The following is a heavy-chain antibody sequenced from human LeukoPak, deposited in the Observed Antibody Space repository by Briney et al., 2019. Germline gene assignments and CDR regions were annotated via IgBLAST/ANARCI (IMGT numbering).Heavy chain of an antibody. V-gene: IGHV4-59*08. Sequence: SETLSLTCIVSGGSISSYYWSWIRQPPGKGLEWIGYIYYSGSTNYNPSLKSRVTISVDTSKNQFSLKLSSVTAADTAVYYCARHGSTGDYFDYWGQGTLVTVSS. CDR3: ARHGSTGDYFDY. CDR1: GGSISSYY. J-gene: IGHJ4*02. D-gene: IGHD7-27*01. CDR2: IYYSGST.